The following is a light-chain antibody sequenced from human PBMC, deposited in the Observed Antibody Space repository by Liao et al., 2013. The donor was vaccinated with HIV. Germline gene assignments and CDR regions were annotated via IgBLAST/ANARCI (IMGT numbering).Light chain of an antibody. J-gene: IGLJ3*02. CDR3: QVWDSSGDHPV. CDR2: YDS. Sequence: SYELPQPPSVSVAPGKTARITCGGDNIGTKSFHWYQQKPGQAPVLVIYYDSDRPSGIPERFSGSHSGETATLTISRVEAGDEADYYCQVWDSSGDHPVFGGGTKLTVL. CDR1: NIGTKS. V-gene: IGLV3-21*01.